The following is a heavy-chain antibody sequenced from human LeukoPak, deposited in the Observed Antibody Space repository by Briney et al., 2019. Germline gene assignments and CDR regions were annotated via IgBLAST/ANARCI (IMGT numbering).Heavy chain of an antibody. Sequence: ASVKVSCKASGYTFTGYYIHWVRQAPGQGRECVGRIDPDSGGTNYAQKFQGRVTMARDTAINTAYMELSRLRSDDTAVYYCAREYSTNWYLLWDFWGQGTLVTVSS. CDR3: AREYSTNWYLLWDF. D-gene: IGHD2-2*01. V-gene: IGHV1-2*06. CDR2: IDPDSGGT. J-gene: IGHJ4*02. CDR1: GYTFTGYY.